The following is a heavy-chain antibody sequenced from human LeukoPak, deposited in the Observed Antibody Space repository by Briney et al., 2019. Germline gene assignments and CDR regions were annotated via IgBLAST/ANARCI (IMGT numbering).Heavy chain of an antibody. V-gene: IGHV3-15*01. CDR3: TTDRMIYATNWAVSWFDP. J-gene: IGHJ5*02. Sequence: GGSPRLSCAASGITFTNAWLIWVRQAPGKGLEWVKTKGDGGAADYAAPVKGRFTISRDDSTKTVYLQMNSLNTEDTAVYYCTTDRMIYATNWAVSWFDPWGQGTLVTVSS. D-gene: IGHD2-8*01. CDR2: TKGDGGAA. CDR1: GITFTNAW.